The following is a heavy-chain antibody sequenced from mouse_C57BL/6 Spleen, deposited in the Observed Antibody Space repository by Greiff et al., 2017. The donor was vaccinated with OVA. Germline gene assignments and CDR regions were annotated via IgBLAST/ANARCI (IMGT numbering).Heavy chain of an antibody. J-gene: IGHJ1*03. CDR3: ARSDYDYDGEVPYWYFDV. Sequence: EVQLQQSGPELVKPGASVKISCKASGYTFTDYYMNWVKQSHGKSLEWIGDINPNNGGTSYNQKFKGKATLTVDKSSSTAYMELRSLTSEDSAVYYCARSDYDYDGEVPYWYFDVWGTGTTVTVSS. CDR1: GYTFTDYY. D-gene: IGHD2-4*01. V-gene: IGHV1-26*01. CDR2: INPNNGGT.